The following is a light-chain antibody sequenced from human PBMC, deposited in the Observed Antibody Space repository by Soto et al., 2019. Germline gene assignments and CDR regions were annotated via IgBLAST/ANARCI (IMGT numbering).Light chain of an antibody. J-gene: IGKJ4*01. CDR2: AAS. CDR1: QILSSY. V-gene: IGKV1-39*01. Sequence: DIQVTQSPSSLSASVGDSVTITCRASQILSSYLYWYQPKPGKAPKLLIYAASSLQSGVPSRFSGSGSGTDFTLTISSLQPEDFATYSCQQSYSTPPTFGGGTKVDIK. CDR3: QQSYSTPPT.